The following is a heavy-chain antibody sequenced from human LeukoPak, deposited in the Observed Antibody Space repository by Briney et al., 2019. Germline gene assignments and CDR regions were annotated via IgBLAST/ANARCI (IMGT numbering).Heavy chain of an antibody. J-gene: IGHJ6*02. CDR3: ARDGTTSIAARLSDYYYYGMDV. Sequence: SETLSLTCTVSGGSISSYYWSWIRQPAGKGLEWIGRIYTSGSTNYNPSLKSRVTISVDTSKNQFSLKLSSVTAADTAVYYCARDGTTSIAARLSDYYYYGMDVWGQGTTVTVSS. D-gene: IGHD6-6*01. CDR1: GGSISSYY. CDR2: IYTSGST. V-gene: IGHV4-4*07.